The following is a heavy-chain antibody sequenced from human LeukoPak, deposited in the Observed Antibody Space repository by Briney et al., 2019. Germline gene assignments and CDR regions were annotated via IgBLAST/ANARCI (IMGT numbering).Heavy chain of an antibody. CDR3: ARGLNDSWTGENY. Sequence: SETLSLTCAVYGGSFSGYYWTWIRQPPGKGLEWLGEINHSGSTNYNPSLKSRVTISLDTSKSQFSLKVRYVTAADTAVYYCARGLNDSWTGENYWGQGTLVTVSS. CDR1: GGSFSGYY. J-gene: IGHJ4*02. V-gene: IGHV4-34*01. CDR2: INHSGST. D-gene: IGHD3-3*01.